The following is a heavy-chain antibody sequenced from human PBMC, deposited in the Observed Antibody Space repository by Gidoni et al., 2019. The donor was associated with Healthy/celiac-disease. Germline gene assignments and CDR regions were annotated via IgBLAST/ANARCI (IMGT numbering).Heavy chain of an antibody. Sequence: EVQLLESGGGLVQPGGSLRLSCSAPGFTFSRDAMSWVRQAPGKGLEWVSAISGSGGSTYYADSVKGRFTISRDNSKNTLYLQMNSLRAEDTAVYYCAKDGTYSSSWSQPDYWGQGTLVTVSS. CDR1: GFTFSRDA. D-gene: IGHD6-13*01. CDR2: ISGSGGST. J-gene: IGHJ4*02. CDR3: AKDGTYSSSWSQPDY. V-gene: IGHV3-23*01.